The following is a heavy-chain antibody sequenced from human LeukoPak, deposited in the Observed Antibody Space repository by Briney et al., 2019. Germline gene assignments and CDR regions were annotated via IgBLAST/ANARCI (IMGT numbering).Heavy chain of an antibody. CDR2: IYTSGST. CDR3: ARDGRFRSSWSTTFDY. CDR1: GGSISSYY. Sequence: SETLSLTCTVSGGSISSYYWSWIRQPAGKGLEWIGRIYTSGSTNYNPSLKSRVTMSVDTSKNQFSLKLSSVTAADTAVYYCARDGRFRSSWSTTFDYWGQGTLVTVSS. D-gene: IGHD6-13*01. J-gene: IGHJ4*02. V-gene: IGHV4-4*07.